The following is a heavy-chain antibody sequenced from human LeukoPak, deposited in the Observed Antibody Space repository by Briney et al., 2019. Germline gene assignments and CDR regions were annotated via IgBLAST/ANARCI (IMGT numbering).Heavy chain of an antibody. CDR3: ARGQPPSYYDMDV. V-gene: IGHV3-33*01. Sequence: QSGGSLRLSCAASGFTFSSYGMHWVRQAPGKGLEWVAVIWSDGSSKHYADSVKGRFTISRDNSKNTLYLQMNSLRGEDTAVYYCARGQPPSYYDMDVWGQGTTVTVSS. CDR2: IWSDGSSK. CDR1: GFTFSSYG. D-gene: IGHD6-13*01. J-gene: IGHJ6*02.